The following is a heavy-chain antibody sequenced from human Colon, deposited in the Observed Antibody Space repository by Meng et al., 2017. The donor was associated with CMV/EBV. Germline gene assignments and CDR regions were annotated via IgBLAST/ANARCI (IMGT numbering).Heavy chain of an antibody. CDR1: GGSIISSYDY. CDR2: IYKSRTT. D-gene: IGHD6-13*01. J-gene: IGHJ5*02. CDR3: ARYSSPMGFDP. Sequence: SETLSLTCTVSGGSIISSYDYWGWIRQPPGKGLEWIGSIYKSRTTYYNPSLQTRVTISVDTSKNQFSLKLSSVTAADTAVYYCARYSSPMGFDPWGQGTLVTVSS. V-gene: IGHV4-39*07.